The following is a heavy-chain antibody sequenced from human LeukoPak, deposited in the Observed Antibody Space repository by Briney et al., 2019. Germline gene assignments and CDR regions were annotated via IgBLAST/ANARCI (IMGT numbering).Heavy chain of an antibody. CDR2: MRAYNGNT. D-gene: IGHD6-25*01. J-gene: IGHJ3*02. CDR3: ARYRSGWPAGFDI. V-gene: IGHV1-18*01. CDR1: GYTCTSYG. Sequence: SMKLSCKASGYTCTSYGNTWVRQAPAQGLEWMGWMRAYNGNTTYAQHFQGRVTMTTDTSTSTAYVELRSLGADYTAVYYCARYRSGWPAGFDIWGQGTTVTVS.